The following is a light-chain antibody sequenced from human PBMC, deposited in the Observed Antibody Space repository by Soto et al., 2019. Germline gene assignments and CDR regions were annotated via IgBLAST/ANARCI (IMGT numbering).Light chain of an antibody. Sequence: IQLTQNPSSLSASVGDRVTITCRASPAIASFLAWYQQKPGTAPKLLIYGASTLQSGVPSRFSGSRSGTDYTLTIASLQPEDFATYYCQQLNGSPWTFGQGTKVDIK. CDR1: PAIASF. J-gene: IGKJ1*01. CDR3: QQLNGSPWT. CDR2: GAS. V-gene: IGKV1-9*01.